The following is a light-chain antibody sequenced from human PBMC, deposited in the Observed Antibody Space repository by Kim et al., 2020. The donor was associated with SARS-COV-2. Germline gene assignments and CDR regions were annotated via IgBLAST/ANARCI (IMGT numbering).Light chain of an antibody. V-gene: IGKV1-27*01. CDR2: TAS. J-gene: IGKJ4*01. CDR3: QKYSSGPPT. Sequence: ASVGDRVTITCRASQGMSNYLAWYQQKPGKVPYLPIYTASTLQAGVASRFSGSGSGTDITLTISSLQPEDVATYYCQKYSSGPPTFGGGTKVDIK. CDR1: QGMSNY.